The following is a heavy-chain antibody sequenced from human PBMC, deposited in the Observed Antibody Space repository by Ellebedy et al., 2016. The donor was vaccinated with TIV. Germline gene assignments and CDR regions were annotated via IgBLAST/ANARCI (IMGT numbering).Heavy chain of an antibody. CDR3: ARETTMIRGVINPLDY. V-gene: IGHV6-1*01. CDR2: TFSRSRWYN. Sequence: SQTLSLTXXISGDSVSSNSAAWNWIRQSPSRGLEWLGRTFSRSRWYNDYAVSVRSRITINPDTSKNQLSLQLNSVTPEDTAVYYCARETTMIRGVINPLDYWGQGTLVTVSS. CDR1: GDSVSSNSAA. D-gene: IGHD3-10*01. J-gene: IGHJ4*02.